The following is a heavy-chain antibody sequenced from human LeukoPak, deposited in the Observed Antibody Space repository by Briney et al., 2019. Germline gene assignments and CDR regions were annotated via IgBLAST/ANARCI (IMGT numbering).Heavy chain of an antibody. Sequence: ASVKVSCKASGYTFTGYYMHWVRQAPGQGLEWMGWINPNSGGTNYAQKFQGRVTMTRDTSISTAYMELSRLRSDDTAVYYCARVPGGLGLDAFDIWGQGTMVTVSS. CDR2: INPNSGGT. V-gene: IGHV1-2*02. D-gene: IGHD4-23*01. CDR1: GYTFTGYY. J-gene: IGHJ3*02. CDR3: ARVPGGLGLDAFDI.